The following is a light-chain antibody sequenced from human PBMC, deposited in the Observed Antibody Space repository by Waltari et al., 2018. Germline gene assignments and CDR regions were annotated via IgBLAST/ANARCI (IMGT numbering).Light chain of an antibody. CDR2: GAS. V-gene: IGKV3-20*01. CDR1: QSISRY. Sequence: IMLTQSPGTLSLSPGEGATLSCRASQSISRYFDWYQQNPGQAPRLLIYGASTRATGIPDRFSGSGSGTDFSLTISGLEPEDSAVYYCQHHFRLPATFGQGTKVEIK. J-gene: IGKJ1*01. CDR3: QHHFRLPAT.